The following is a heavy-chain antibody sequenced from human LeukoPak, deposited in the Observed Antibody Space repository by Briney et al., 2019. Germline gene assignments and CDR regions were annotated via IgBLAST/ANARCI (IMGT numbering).Heavy chain of an antibody. V-gene: IGHV4-38-2*02. CDR1: GYSISSGYH. D-gene: IGHD7-27*01. J-gene: IGHJ4*02. CDR3: ARENWVFDY. CDR2: VYRSGTT. Sequence: PSETLSLTCVVSGYSISSGYHWGWIRQPPGKGLEWIGSVYRSGTTYYDPSLKSRVTISVDTSKNQISLKVRSVTAADTAMYYCARENWVFDYWGQGILVTVSS.